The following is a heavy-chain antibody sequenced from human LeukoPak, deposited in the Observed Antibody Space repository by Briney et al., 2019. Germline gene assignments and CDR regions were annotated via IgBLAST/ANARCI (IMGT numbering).Heavy chain of an antibody. J-gene: IGHJ4*02. CDR3: ATGGYYSPSDY. V-gene: IGHV3-23*01. CDR2: ISGSGGST. D-gene: IGHD3-22*01. Sequence: GGSLRLSCAASGFTFSTYAVNWVRQAPGKGLEWVSSISGSGGSTYYADSVKGLFTVSRDNSKNTLYLQMNSLRVEDTAVYYCATGGYYSPSDYWGQGTLVIVSS. CDR1: GFTFSTYA.